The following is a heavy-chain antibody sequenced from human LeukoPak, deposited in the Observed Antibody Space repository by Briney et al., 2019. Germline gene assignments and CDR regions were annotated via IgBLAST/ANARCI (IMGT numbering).Heavy chain of an antibody. Sequence: PGGSLRLSCAASGFTFSRYAMHWVRQAPGKGLEWVAVISYDGSNKYYADSVKGRFTISRDNSKNTLYLQMNSLRAEDTAVYYCAKAGRGIFWKNDFDHWGQGTLVTVSS. CDR1: GFTFSRYA. CDR3: AKAGRGIFWKNDFDH. V-gene: IGHV3-30*18. CDR2: ISYDGSNK. D-gene: IGHD1/OR15-1a*01. J-gene: IGHJ4*02.